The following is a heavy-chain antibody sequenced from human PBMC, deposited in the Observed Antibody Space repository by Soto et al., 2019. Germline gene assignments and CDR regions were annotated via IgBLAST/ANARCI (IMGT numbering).Heavy chain of an antibody. CDR3: ARGNYSSGWYWNYYYYGMDV. Sequence: QVQLVQSGAEVKKPGASVKVSCKASGYTFTSYGISWVRQAPGQGLEWMGWISAYNGNTNYAQKPQGRVTMATDTSTRTAYMELRSLRSDDTAVYYCARGNYSSGWYWNYYYYGMDVWGQGTTVTVSS. CDR1: GYTFTSYG. J-gene: IGHJ6*02. V-gene: IGHV1-18*01. D-gene: IGHD6-19*01. CDR2: ISAYNGNT.